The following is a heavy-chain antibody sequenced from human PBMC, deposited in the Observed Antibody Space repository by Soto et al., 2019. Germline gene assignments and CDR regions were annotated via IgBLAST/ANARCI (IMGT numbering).Heavy chain of an antibody. J-gene: IGHJ4*02. CDR3: ARGGGVYYFDY. V-gene: IGHV4-59*01. CDR2: IYYSGIT. Sequence: SETLSLTCTVSGGSINSYYWSWIRQPPGKGLEWIGYIYYSGITDYNPSLKSRVTISVDTSKSQFSLKLSSVTAADTAVYYCARGGGVYYFDYWGQGTLVTVS. D-gene: IGHD2-8*02. CDR1: GGSINSYY.